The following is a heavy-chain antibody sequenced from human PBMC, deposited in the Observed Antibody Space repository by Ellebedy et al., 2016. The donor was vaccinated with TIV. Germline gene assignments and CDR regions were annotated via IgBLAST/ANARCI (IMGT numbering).Heavy chain of an antibody. J-gene: IGHJ4*02. Sequence: GESLKISCAASGCTFSLKWMYWVRQAPGKGLEWVGNIKEDGSEEYYVDSVKGRFTISRDNAKNSLYLQMNSLRAEDTAVYYCVRDLHWSFFDWGQGTLVTVSS. CDR2: IKEDGSEE. V-gene: IGHV3-7*03. CDR1: GCTFSLKW. D-gene: IGHD1-1*01. CDR3: VRDLHWSFFD.